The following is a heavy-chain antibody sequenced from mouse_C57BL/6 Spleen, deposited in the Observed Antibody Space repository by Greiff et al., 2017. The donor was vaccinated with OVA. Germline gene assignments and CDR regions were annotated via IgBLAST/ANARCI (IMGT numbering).Heavy chain of an antibody. V-gene: IGHV1-22*01. CDR3: ARGYGYSPWFDD. CDR1: GYTITDYY. J-gene: IGHJ3*01. CDR2: INPNNGGT. Sequence: VQLQQSGPELVKPGASVKMSCTASGYTITDYYMHWVKQSHGKSLEWIGYINPNNGGTSYNQKFKGKATLTVNKSSSTAYMELRSLTSEDSAVDYCARGYGYSPWFDDWGQGTLVTVSA. D-gene: IGHD2-2*01.